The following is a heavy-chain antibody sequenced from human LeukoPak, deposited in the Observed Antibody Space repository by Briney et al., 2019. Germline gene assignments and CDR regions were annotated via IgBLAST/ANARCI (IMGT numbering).Heavy chain of an antibody. CDR1: GFTFSSYA. Sequence: PERSLRLSCAASGFTFSSYAMSWVRQAPGKGLEWVLAISGSGGSTYYADSVKGRFTISRDNSKNTLYLQMNSLRAEDTAVYYCAKVNPRWLALDYWGQGTLVTVSS. CDR3: AKVNPRWLALDY. V-gene: IGHV3-23*01. CDR2: ISGSGGST. J-gene: IGHJ4*02. D-gene: IGHD6-19*01.